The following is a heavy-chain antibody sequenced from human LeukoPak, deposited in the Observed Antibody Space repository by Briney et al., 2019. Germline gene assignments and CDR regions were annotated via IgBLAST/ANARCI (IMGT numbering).Heavy chain of an antibody. CDR3: ARDLPDYGDYIEGY. V-gene: IGHV3-66*01. J-gene: IGHJ4*02. CDR1: GFIVSSNY. Sequence: PGGSLRLSCAASGFIVSSNYMSWVRQVPGKGLEWVSVIYSGGSTYYADSVKGRFTISRDNSKNTLYLQMNSLRAEDTAVYYCARDLPDYGDYIEGYWGQGTLVTVSS. CDR2: IYSGGST. D-gene: IGHD4-17*01.